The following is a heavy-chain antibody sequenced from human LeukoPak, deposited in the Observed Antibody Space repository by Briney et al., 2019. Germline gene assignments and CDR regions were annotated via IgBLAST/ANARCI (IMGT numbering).Heavy chain of an antibody. V-gene: IGHV1-69*06. CDR1: GGTFSSYA. CDR2: IIPIFGTA. Sequence: SVKVSCKASGGTFSSYAISWVRQAPGQGLEWMGGIIPIFGTANYAQKFQGRVTITADKSTSTAYMELSSLRSEDTAVYYCAREYRSGWSPGGGFDYWGQGTLVTVSS. J-gene: IGHJ4*02. D-gene: IGHD6-19*01. CDR3: AREYRSGWSPGGGFDY.